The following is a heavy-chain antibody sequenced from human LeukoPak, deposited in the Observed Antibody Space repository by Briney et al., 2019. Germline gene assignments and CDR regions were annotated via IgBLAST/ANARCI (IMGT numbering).Heavy chain of an antibody. Sequence: GGSLRLSCAASGFTFSSTGMHWVRQAPGKGLEWVAVIWYDGSNKYYADSVKGRFTISRDNSKNTLYLQMNSLRAEDTAVYYCAKEVWDYYDSSGYDLFDYWGQGTLVTVSS. D-gene: IGHD3-22*01. CDR2: IWYDGSNK. CDR1: GFTFSSTG. CDR3: AKEVWDYYDSSGYDLFDY. V-gene: IGHV3-30*02. J-gene: IGHJ4*02.